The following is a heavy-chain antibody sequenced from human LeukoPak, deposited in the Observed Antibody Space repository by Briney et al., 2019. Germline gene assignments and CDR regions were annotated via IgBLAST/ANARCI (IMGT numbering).Heavy chain of an antibody. D-gene: IGHD2-15*01. CDR3: AKDLSSVVVVAATPFGY. CDR2: ISGSGGST. CDR1: GFTFSSYA. Sequence: PGGSLRLSCAASGFTFSSYAMSWVRQAPGKGLEWVSAISGSGGSTYYADSVKGRFTISRDNSKNTLYLQMNSLRAEDTAVYYCAKDLSSVVVVAATPFGYWGQGTLVTVSP. V-gene: IGHV3-23*01. J-gene: IGHJ4*02.